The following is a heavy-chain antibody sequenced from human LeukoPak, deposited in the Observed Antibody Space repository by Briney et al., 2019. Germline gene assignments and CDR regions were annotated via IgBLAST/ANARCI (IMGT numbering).Heavy chain of an antibody. CDR2: IKQDGSEK. J-gene: IGHJ4*02. Sequence: GGSLRLSCAASGFTFSSYWMSWVRQAPGKGLEWVANIKQDGSEKYYVDSVKGRFTISRDNAKNSLYLQMNSLRAEDTAIYYCARDSRITMIMGYEDYWGQGTLVTVSS. D-gene: IGHD3-22*01. CDR1: GFTFSSYW. V-gene: IGHV3-7*03. CDR3: ARDSRITMIMGYEDY.